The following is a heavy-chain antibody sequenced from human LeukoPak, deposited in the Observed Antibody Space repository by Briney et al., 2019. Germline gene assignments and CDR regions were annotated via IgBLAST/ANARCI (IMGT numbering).Heavy chain of an antibody. Sequence: ASVKVSCKASGYTLTNYNISWVRQAPGQGLEWMGWINTDKGHTNFVQKFQGRVTVTTDVSANTAYMELRRLRSDDTAVYYCVRESGHCYGDNCFYFFDSWGQGSLVTVSS. D-gene: IGHD4/OR15-4a*01. J-gene: IGHJ4*02. CDR3: VRESGHCYGDNCFYFFDS. CDR2: INTDKGHT. V-gene: IGHV1-18*01. CDR1: GYTLTNYN.